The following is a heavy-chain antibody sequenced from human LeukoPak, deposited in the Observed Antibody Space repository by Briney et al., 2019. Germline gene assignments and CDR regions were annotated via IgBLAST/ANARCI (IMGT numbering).Heavy chain of an antibody. CDR1: GYTFSSYW. CDR3: ASQYSGSNFDY. D-gene: IGHD6-6*01. V-gene: IGHV5-51*01. Sequence: GESLKISCKGSGYTFSSYWIGWVRQMPGKGLEWMGIIYPGDSDTRYSPSLQGQVTISVDTSIGTAYLQWSSLKASDTAMYYCASQYSGSNFDYWGQGTLVTVSS. CDR2: IYPGDSDT. J-gene: IGHJ4*02.